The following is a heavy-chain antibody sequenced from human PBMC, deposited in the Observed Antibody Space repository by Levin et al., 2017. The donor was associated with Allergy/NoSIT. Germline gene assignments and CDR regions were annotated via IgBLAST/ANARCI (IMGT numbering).Heavy chain of an antibody. CDR2: IYYSGST. Sequence: SETLSLTCTVSGGSISSYYWSWIRQPPGKGLEWIGYIYYSGSTNYNPSLKSRVTISVDTSKNQFSLKLSSVTAADTAVYYCAREGLGIAAAGDSEYFDYWGQGTLVTVSS. CDR1: GGSISSYY. V-gene: IGHV4-59*01. D-gene: IGHD6-13*01. J-gene: IGHJ4*02. CDR3: AREGLGIAAAGDSEYFDY.